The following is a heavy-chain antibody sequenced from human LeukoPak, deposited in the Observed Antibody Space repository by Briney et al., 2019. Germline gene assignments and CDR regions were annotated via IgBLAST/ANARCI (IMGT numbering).Heavy chain of an antibody. CDR2: ISASGDT. J-gene: IGHJ4*02. Sequence: GGSLRLSCAASGFNFGGYAMTWVRQAPGKGLGWVSVISASGDTHYADSVKGRFTISRDNSKNTLYLQMNSLRVEDTAVYYCAKLDGGFYQPCDFWGQGTLVTVSS. V-gene: IGHV3-23*01. CDR1: GFNFGGYA. D-gene: IGHD3-3*01. CDR3: AKLDGGFYQPCDF.